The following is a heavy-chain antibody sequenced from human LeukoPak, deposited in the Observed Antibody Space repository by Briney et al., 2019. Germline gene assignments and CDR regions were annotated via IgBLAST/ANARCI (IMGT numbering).Heavy chain of an antibody. CDR1: GFTFSDYG. D-gene: IGHD6-19*01. CDR2: ISSTSSTI. Sequence: GGSLRLSCAASGFTFSDYGMNWVRQAPGKGLEWVSYISSTSSTIYYADSVKGRFTFSRDNAKNSLYLQLNSLRAEDTAVYYCAKSGYSSGWFRAFDIWGQGTLVTVSS. CDR3: AKSGYSSGWFRAFDI. V-gene: IGHV3-48*01. J-gene: IGHJ3*02.